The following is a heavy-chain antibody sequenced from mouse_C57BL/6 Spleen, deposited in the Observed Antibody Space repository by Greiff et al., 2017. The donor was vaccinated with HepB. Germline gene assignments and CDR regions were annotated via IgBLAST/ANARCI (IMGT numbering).Heavy chain of an antibody. J-gene: IGHJ4*01. CDR1: GFNIKDYY. D-gene: IGHD2-1*01. Sequence: VQLKQSGAELVRPGASVKLSCTASGFNIKDYYMHWVKQRPEQGLEWIGRIDPEDGDTEYAPKFQGKATMTADTSSNTAYLQLSSLTSEDTAVYYCTNLYYGNYVYAMDYWGQGTSVTVSS. V-gene: IGHV14-1*01. CDR3: TNLYYGNYVYAMDY. CDR2: IDPEDGDT.